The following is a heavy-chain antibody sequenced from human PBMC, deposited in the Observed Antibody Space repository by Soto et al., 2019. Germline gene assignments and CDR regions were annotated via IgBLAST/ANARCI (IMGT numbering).Heavy chain of an antibody. CDR3: ARNYYGDYPLYYYYGMDV. J-gene: IGHJ6*02. V-gene: IGHV4-59*01. Sequence: SETLSLTCTVSGGSISSYYWSWIRQPPGKGLEWIGYIYYSGSTNYNPSLKSRVTISVDTSKNQFSLKLSSVTAADTAVYYCARNYYGDYPLYYYYGMDVWGQGTTVT. CDR2: IYYSGST. CDR1: GGSISSYY. D-gene: IGHD4-17*01.